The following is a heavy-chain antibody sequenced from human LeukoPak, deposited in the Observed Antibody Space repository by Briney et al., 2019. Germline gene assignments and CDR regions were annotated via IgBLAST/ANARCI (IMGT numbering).Heavy chain of an antibody. J-gene: IGHJ4*02. V-gene: IGHV4-39*01. D-gene: IGHD5-18*01. CDR2: IYYTGKI. Sequence: SETLSLTCTVSGGSISSRNYYWGWIRQPPAKGLEWVASIYYTGKIYYNPSLRSRITASVDTSKNQFSLKLNSVTAADTAVYYCARRPWSENTYGLDYWGQGTLVTVFS. CDR3: ARRPWSENTYGLDY. CDR1: GGSISSRNYY.